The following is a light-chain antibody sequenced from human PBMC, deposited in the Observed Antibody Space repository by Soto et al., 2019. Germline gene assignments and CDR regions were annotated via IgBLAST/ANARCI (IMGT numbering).Light chain of an antibody. CDR3: QQYYSYPRT. CDR1: QGISSY. CDR2: AAS. V-gene: IGKV1-8*01. J-gene: IGKJ1*01. Sequence: IRTTQSPSSLSASTGDRVTITCRASQGISSYLAWYQQKPGKAPKLLIYAASTLQSGVPSRFSGSGSGTDFTLTISCLQSEDFATYYCQQYYSYPRTFGQGTKVDIK.